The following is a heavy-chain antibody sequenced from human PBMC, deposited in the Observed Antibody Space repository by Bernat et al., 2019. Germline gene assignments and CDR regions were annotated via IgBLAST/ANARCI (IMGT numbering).Heavy chain of an antibody. CDR3: ARVDGYDPESFDY. V-gene: IGHV3-21*01. CDR2: ISRSSDYI. D-gene: IGHD5-12*01. CDR1: GFTFSSYS. J-gene: IGHJ4*02. Sequence: EVQLVESGGGLVKPGGSLRLSCAASGFTFSSYSISWVRQAPGKGLEWVSSISRSSDYIYYADSVKGRFTISRDNSKNSLYLRMNSLRAEDTAVYYCARVDGYDPESFDYWGQGTLVTVSS.